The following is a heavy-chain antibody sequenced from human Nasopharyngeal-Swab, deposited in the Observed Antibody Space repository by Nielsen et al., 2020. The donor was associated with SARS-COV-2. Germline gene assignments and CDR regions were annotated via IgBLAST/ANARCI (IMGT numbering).Heavy chain of an antibody. CDR3: AKDMSPNTYYYYMDV. V-gene: IGHV3-7*03. CDR1: GFTFSSYW. Sequence: GASLKISCAASGFTFSSYWMSWVRQAPGKGLEWVANIKQDGSEKYYVDSVKGRFTISRDNAKNSLYLQMNSLRAEDTALYYCAKDMSPNTYYYYMDVWGKGTTVTVSS. J-gene: IGHJ6*03. D-gene: IGHD3-10*02. CDR2: IKQDGSEK.